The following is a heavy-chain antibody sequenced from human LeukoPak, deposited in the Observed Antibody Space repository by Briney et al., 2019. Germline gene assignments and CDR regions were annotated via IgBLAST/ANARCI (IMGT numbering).Heavy chain of an antibody. Sequence: GGSLRLSCAASGFTFSNYAMHWVRQAPGKGLEWVAVISYDGSNKYYADSVKGRFTISRDNSKNTLFLQMNSLRAEDTAVYLCARGISTDYYYYMDVWGKGTTVTVPS. D-gene: IGHD2-15*01. CDR3: ARGISTDYYYYMDV. CDR1: GFTFSNYA. V-gene: IGHV3-30*04. CDR2: ISYDGSNK. J-gene: IGHJ6*03.